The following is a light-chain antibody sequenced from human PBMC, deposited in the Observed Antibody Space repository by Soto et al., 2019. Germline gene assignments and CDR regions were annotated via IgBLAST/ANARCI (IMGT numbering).Light chain of an antibody. CDR1: SSDVGDYNY. CDR3: SSYTRSTSTYV. Sequence: QSVLTQPASVSGSPGQSITISCTGTSSDVGDYNYVSWYQQHPGKAPKLMIYEVSNRPSGASNLFSGSKSGNTASLTISGLQAEDEADYYCSSYTRSTSTYVFGTGTKVTVL. V-gene: IGLV2-14*01. J-gene: IGLJ1*01. CDR2: EVS.